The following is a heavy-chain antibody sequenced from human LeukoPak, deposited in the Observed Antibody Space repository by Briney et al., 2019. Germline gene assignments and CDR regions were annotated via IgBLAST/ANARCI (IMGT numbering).Heavy chain of an antibody. CDR1: GGSISSGSYY. V-gene: IGHV4-61*02. CDR2: IYTSGST. D-gene: IGHD2-2*01. Sequence: SETLSLTCTVSGGSISSGSYYWSWLRQPAGKGLEWFGRIYTSGSTNYNSSLKSRVTISVDTSKNQFSLKLSSVTAADTAVYYCAREGTLVPAATSYYYYMDVWGKGTTVTVSS. J-gene: IGHJ6*03. CDR3: AREGTLVPAATSYYYYMDV.